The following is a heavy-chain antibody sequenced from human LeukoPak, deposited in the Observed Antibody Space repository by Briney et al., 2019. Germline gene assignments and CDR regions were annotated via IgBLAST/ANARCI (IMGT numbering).Heavy chain of an antibody. Sequence: PGGSLRLSCAASGFTFSSYAMSWVRQAPGKGLEWVSAISGSGGSTYYADSVKGRFTISRDNSKNTLYLQVNSLRAEDTAVYHCAKDLDTVVVPAAMESWGQGTLVTVPS. CDR3: AKDLDTVVVPAAMES. V-gene: IGHV3-23*01. CDR2: ISGSGGST. D-gene: IGHD2-2*03. J-gene: IGHJ4*02. CDR1: GFTFSSYA.